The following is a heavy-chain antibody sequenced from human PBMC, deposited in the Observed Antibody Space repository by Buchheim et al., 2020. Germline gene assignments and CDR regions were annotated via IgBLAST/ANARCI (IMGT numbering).Heavy chain of an antibody. J-gene: IGHJ4*02. Sequence: ITLKESGPTLVKPTQTLTLTCTFSGFSLSTSGVGVGWIRQPPGKALEWLAIIYWDDDKRYSPSLKSRLTITKDTSKNQVVLTMTNMDPVDTATYYCAHIPGSGWYKGYYFDYWGQGTL. CDR3: AHIPGSGWYKGYYFDY. V-gene: IGHV2-5*02. CDR1: GFSLSTSGVG. CDR2: IYWDDDK. D-gene: IGHD6-19*01.